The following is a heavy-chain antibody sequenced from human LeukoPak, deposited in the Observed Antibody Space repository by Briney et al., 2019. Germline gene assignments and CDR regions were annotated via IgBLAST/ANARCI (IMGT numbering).Heavy chain of an antibody. J-gene: IGHJ4*02. D-gene: IGHD2-2*01. CDR2: IYYSGST. CDR1: GGSISSYY. V-gene: IGHV4-59*01. CDR3: ASSHMLQYCSRTNCGREFDY. Sequence: SETLSLTCTVSGGSISSYYWGWIRQPPGKGREWLGYIYYSGSTNYNPSLKSRVTISVDTSKKQFFLKLRSVTAADTAVYYCASSHMLQYCSRTNCGREFDYWGQGTLITVSS.